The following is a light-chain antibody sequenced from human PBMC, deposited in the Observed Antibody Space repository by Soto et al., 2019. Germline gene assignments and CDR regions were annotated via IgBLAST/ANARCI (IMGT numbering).Light chain of an antibody. CDR2: GTS. V-gene: IGKV3-15*01. Sequence: EIVMTQSPATLSLSPGERATLSCRASQSVNSNLAWYQQKAGQAPRLLIYGTSTRATGIPARFSGSGSGTDFTLTISSLQLEDVAVYYCQQYNNWPRTFGQGTKVDI. CDR1: QSVNSN. J-gene: IGKJ1*01. CDR3: QQYNNWPRT.